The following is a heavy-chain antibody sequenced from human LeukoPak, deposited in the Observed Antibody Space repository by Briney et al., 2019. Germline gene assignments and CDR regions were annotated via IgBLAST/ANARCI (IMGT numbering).Heavy chain of an antibody. CDR3: TRADPVATVTTSFDY. V-gene: IGHV4-38-2*01. D-gene: IGHD4-17*01. CDR1: GYSIISAYY. CDR2: VHHSGST. J-gene: IGHJ4*02. Sequence: SETLSLTCAVSGYSIISAYYWGWIRQPPGKGLEWIGSVHHSGSTYHNPSLKSRVTISIDTSKNQFSLNLSSVTAADTAVYYCTRADPVATVTTSFDYWGQGTLVTVSS.